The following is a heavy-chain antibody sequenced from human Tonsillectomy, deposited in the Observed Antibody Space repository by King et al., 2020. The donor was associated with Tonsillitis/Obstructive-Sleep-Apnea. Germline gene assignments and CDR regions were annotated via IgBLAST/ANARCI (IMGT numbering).Heavy chain of an antibody. Sequence: VQLVESGGGLVQPGGSLRLSCAASGFTFSSYEMNWVRQAPGKGLEWVSYISSSGSTIYYADSVKGRFTISRDNAKNSLYLQMNSLRAEDTAVYYCARYYYDFWSGPDHFDYWGQGTLVTVSS. D-gene: IGHD3-3*01. CDR1: GFTFSSYE. CDR2: ISSSGSTI. CDR3: ARYYYDFWSGPDHFDY. V-gene: IGHV3-48*03. J-gene: IGHJ4*02.